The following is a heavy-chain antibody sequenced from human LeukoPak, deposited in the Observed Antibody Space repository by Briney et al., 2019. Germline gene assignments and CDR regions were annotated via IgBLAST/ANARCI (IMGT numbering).Heavy chain of an antibody. Sequence: GGSLRLSCAASGFTFSDYTIHWVRQAPGKGLEWVAVISYHGTGQYYADSVKGRFSISRDNSKNTLYLQMNSLRTEDTAVYFCASSGSYRFDYWGQGTLVTVSS. J-gene: IGHJ4*02. CDR3: ASSGSYRFDY. CDR1: GFTFSDYT. D-gene: IGHD1-26*01. V-gene: IGHV3-30*03. CDR2: ISYHGTGQ.